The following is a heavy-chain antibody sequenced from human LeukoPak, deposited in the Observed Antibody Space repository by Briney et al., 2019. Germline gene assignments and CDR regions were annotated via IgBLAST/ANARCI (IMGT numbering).Heavy chain of an antibody. V-gene: IGHV5-51*01. Sequence: HGESLQISFTGSGSTFSNYWIGGVRQLPGKGLEWMGIIYPGDSDATYSPSFRGQVTFSVDESRTTVYLEWTSLKASDTAMYFCARESETSRRFYAPWGQGTLVTVSS. CDR1: GSTFSNYW. CDR2: IYPGDSDA. D-gene: IGHD2-2*01. J-gene: IGHJ5*02. CDR3: ARESETSRRFYAP.